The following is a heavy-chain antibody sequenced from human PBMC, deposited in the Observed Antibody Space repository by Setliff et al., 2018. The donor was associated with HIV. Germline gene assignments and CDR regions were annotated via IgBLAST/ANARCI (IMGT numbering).Heavy chain of an antibody. D-gene: IGHD3-16*01. Sequence: PGGSLRLSCAASGFTFSSYSMNWVRQAPGKGLEWVSFIYSDGRTYYAESVKGRFTISRDDSKNTLYLQMHSLRVDDTAAYYCTKGVKWLDPWGQGIQVTVSS. CDR2: IYSDGRT. V-gene: IGHV3-53*01. J-gene: IGHJ5*02. CDR1: GFTFSSYS. CDR3: TKGVKWLDP.